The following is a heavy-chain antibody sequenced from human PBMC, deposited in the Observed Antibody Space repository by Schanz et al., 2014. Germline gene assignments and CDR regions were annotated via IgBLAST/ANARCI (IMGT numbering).Heavy chain of an antibody. D-gene: IGHD3-9*01. V-gene: IGHV1-8*01. Sequence: QVHLVQSGAEVKRPGASVKVSCTASGFNFNNYDINWVRQATGQGLEWMGWMNPKTGNTDHAQKFQGRVSMTWDTSTSTAYLDLSRLRSEDTAVYYCARDSRPNYDFLTAYYSIDYWGQGTLVTVSS. J-gene: IGHJ4*02. CDR3: ARDSRPNYDFLTAYYSIDY. CDR2: MNPKTGNT. CDR1: GFNFNNYD.